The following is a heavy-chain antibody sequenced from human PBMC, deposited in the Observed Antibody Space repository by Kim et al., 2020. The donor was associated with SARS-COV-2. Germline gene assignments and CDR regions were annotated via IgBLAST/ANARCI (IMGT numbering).Heavy chain of an antibody. CDR1: GYTFTSYY. CDR3: AKDSGSFSTDY. V-gene: IGHV1-46*01. CDR2: VNPSGDST. D-gene: IGHD1-26*01. Sequence: ASVKVSCKASGYTFTSYYMHWVRQAPGQGLEWMGIVNPSGDSTSYAQKIQGRVTVTRDTSTSTVYMELSSLRSEDTAVYYCAKDSGSFSTDYRGQGTLVTVSS. J-gene: IGHJ4*02.